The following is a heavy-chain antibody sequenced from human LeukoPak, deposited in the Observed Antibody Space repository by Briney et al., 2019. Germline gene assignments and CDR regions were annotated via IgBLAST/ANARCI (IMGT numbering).Heavy chain of an antibody. D-gene: IGHD3-16*02. CDR3: ARVGYDYVWGSYRQQQESSFDP. V-gene: IGHV4-34*01. J-gene: IGHJ5*02. CDR2: INHNGST. CDR1: GGSFSGYY. Sequence: SETLSLTCAVYGGSFSGYYWSWIRQPPGKGLEWIGEINHNGSTNYNPSLKSRVTISVDTSKNQFSLKLSSVTAADTAVYYCARVGYDYVWGSYRQQQESSFDPWGQGTLVTVSS.